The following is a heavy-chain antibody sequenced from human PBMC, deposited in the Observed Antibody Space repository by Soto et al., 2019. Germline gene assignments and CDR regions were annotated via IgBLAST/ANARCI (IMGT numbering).Heavy chain of an antibody. J-gene: IGHJ6*02. Sequence: SVKVSCKASGGTFSSYAISWVRQAPGQGLEWMGGIIPIFGTANYAQKFQGRVTITADESTSTAYMELSSLRSEDTAVYYCARDTWAVVVPADSPDEGMDVCGQGTTVTVSS. CDR3: ARDTWAVVVPADSPDEGMDV. D-gene: IGHD2-2*01. V-gene: IGHV1-69*13. CDR1: GGTFSSYA. CDR2: IIPIFGTA.